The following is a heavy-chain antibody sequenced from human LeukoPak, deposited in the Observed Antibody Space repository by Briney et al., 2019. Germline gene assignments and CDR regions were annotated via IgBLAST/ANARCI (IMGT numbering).Heavy chain of an antibody. CDR2: FDPEDGET. D-gene: IGHD5-18*01. V-gene: IGHV1-24*01. Sequence: ASVKVSCKVSGYTLTELSMRWVRQAPGKGLEWMGGFDPEDGETIYAQKFQGRVTMTEDTSTDTAYMELSSLRSEDTAVYYCATGIYGYSYGPFDYWGQGPLVTVSS. CDR1: GYTLTELS. J-gene: IGHJ4*02. CDR3: ATGIYGYSYGPFDY.